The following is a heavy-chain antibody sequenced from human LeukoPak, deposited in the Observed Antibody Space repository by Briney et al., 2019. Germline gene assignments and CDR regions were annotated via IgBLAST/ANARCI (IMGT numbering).Heavy chain of an antibody. Sequence: GGSLRLSCAASGFTFSSYAMHWVRQAPGKGLEWVAVISYDGSNKYYADSVKGRFTISRDNSKNTLNLQMNSLSAEHTAVYHCARDAGTTVVTPVYPDYWGQGNLVTVSS. V-gene: IGHV3-30*04. CDR3: ARDAGTTVVTPVYPDY. CDR2: ISYDGSNK. J-gene: IGHJ4*02. CDR1: GFTFSSYA. D-gene: IGHD4-23*01.